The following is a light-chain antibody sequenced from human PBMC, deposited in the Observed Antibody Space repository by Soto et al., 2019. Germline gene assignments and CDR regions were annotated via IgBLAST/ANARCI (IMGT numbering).Light chain of an antibody. Sequence: EIVLTQSPGTLSSSPGERATLSCRASQTVTSNYLAWYQQKPGQAPRLLVFGASIRATGLPDRFSGGGSGTDFTLTISRLEPEDFAVYYCQQSGSSPGTFGQGTKVEVK. J-gene: IGKJ1*01. CDR1: QTVTSNY. CDR2: GAS. CDR3: QQSGSSPGT. V-gene: IGKV3-20*01.